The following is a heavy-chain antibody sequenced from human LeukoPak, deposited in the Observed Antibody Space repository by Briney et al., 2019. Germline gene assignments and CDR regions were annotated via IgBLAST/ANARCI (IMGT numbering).Heavy chain of an antibody. Sequence: PSETLSLTCTVSGGSISSYYWSWIRQPPGKGLEWIGYIYYSGSTSYNPSLKSRVTISVDTSKNQLSLKLSSVTAADTAVYYCARDQSYSSSSGGFDYWGQGTLVTVSS. CDR2: IYYSGST. CDR1: GGSISSYY. V-gene: IGHV4-59*01. CDR3: ARDQSYSSSSGGFDY. D-gene: IGHD6-6*01. J-gene: IGHJ4*02.